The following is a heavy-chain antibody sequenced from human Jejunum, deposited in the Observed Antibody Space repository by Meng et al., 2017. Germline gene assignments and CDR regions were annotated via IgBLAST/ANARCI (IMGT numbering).Heavy chain of an antibody. CDR1: GFIFSSFA. Sequence: GGSLRLSCAASGFIFSSFAMHWVRQAPGKGLEWVAVIYYDGSKKSYADSVKGRFTISRDDSKNTLYLQMNSLRAEDTAIYYCARDRSAFSSGWYLGAVTYYFDYWGQGTLVTVSS. CDR2: IYYDGSKK. J-gene: IGHJ4*02. CDR3: ARDRSAFSSGWYLGAVTYYFDY. D-gene: IGHD6-19*01. V-gene: IGHV3-33*01.